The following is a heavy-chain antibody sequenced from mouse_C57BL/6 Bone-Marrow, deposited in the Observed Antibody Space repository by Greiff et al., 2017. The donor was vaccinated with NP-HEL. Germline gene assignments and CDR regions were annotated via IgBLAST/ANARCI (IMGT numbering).Heavy chain of an antibody. CDR2: IYPGGGCN. V-gene: IGHV1-63*01. J-gene: IGHJ2*01. Sequence: QVQLQQSGAELVRPGTSVKMSCQASGYPFTNYWIGWAKQRPGHGLEWIGDIYPGGGCNNSNEKFKGKATLTADKSSSTAYMEFSSLTSEDSAIYYCARGGGNPDYWGQGTTLTVSS. CDR1: GYPFTNYW. CDR3: ARGGGNPDY. D-gene: IGHD1-1*02.